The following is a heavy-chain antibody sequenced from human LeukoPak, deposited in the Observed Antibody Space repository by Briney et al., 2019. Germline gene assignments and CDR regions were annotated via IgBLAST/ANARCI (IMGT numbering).Heavy chain of an antibody. CDR2: TSGSGGST. CDR1: GFTFSSYA. J-gene: IGHJ4*02. Sequence: GGSLRLSCAASGFTFSSYAMSWVRQAPGKGLEWVSSTSGSGGSTYYADSVKGRFTISRDNSKNTLYLQMNSLRAEDTAVYYCAKDQDIVVVPAAQDWGQGTLVTVSS. D-gene: IGHD2-2*01. CDR3: AKDQDIVVVPAAQD. V-gene: IGHV3-23*01.